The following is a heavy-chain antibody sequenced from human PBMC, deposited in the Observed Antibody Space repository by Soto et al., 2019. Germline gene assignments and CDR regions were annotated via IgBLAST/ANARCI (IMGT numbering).Heavy chain of an antibody. J-gene: IGHJ4*02. Sequence: QVQLVESGGGVVQPGRSLRLSCAASGFTFSSYGMHWVRQAPGRGLEWVAIIWYDGSIKEYADSVKGRFTISRDNSKNTMFLRMDSLRAEDTAVYYCARESPLTGWHFDSWGQGTLVSVSS. CDR3: ARESPLTGWHFDS. CDR2: IWYDGSIK. V-gene: IGHV3-33*01. D-gene: IGHD3-9*01. CDR1: GFTFSSYG.